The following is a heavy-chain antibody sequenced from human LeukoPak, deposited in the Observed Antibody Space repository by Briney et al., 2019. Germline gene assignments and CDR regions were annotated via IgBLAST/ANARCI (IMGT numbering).Heavy chain of an antibody. CDR2: IRYDGSNK. J-gene: IGHJ4*02. D-gene: IGHD4-23*01. V-gene: IGHV3-30*02. Sequence: GGSLRLSCAASGFTFSNYSMNWVRQAPGKGLEWVAFIRYDGSNKYYADSVKGRFTISRDNSKNTLYLQMNSLRAEDTAVYYCAKVSVVTHGCFDYWGQGTLVTVSS. CDR1: GFTFSNYS. CDR3: AKVSVVTHGCFDY.